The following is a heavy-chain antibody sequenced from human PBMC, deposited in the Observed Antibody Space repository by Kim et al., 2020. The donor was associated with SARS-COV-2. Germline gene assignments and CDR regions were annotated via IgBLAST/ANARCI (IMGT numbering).Heavy chain of an antibody. CDR3: ARGLLLWFGEGPFYFDY. D-gene: IGHD3-10*01. J-gene: IGHJ4*02. Sequence: LKSRFTISVDTSKNQFSLKLSSVTAADTAVYYCARGLLLWFGEGPFYFDYWGQGTLVTVSS. V-gene: IGHV4-34*01.